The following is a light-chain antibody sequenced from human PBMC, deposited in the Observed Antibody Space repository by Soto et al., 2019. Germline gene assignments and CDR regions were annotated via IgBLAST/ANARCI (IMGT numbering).Light chain of an antibody. V-gene: IGKV1-5*03. J-gene: IGKJ1*01. Sequence: DIQMTQSPSTLSASVGDRVSITCRASQSIGDSLAWYQQKPGKAPKLLIYKASSLESGVPSRFSGSGSGTEFTLTISSLQPDDFATYYCQHYNSYSEAFGQGTKVDIK. CDR3: QHYNSYSEA. CDR2: KAS. CDR1: QSIGDS.